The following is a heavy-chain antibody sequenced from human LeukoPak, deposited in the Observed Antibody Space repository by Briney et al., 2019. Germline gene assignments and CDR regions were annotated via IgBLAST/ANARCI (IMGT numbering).Heavy chain of an antibody. CDR1: GFTLSSYR. D-gene: IGHD4-17*01. CDR3: ARDLWGTTVTTDYFDS. J-gene: IGHJ4*02. CDR2: ISSSSSYI. V-gene: IGHV3-21*01. Sequence: ESGGSLRLSCAASGFTLSSYRMNWVRQVPGKGLEWVSSISSSSSYIYYADSVKGRFTISRDNAKNSLYLQMISLRAEDMAVYYCARDLWGTTVTTDYFDSWGQGTLVTVSS.